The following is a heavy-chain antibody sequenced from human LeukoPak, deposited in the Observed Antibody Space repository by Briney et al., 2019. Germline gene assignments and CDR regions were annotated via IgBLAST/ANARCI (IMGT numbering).Heavy chain of an antibody. D-gene: IGHD2-2*02. CDR3: AIGGDSSTSCYRCFDY. CDR2: IYPGDSDT. V-gene: IGHV5-51*01. Sequence: GESLKISCKGSGYRFTNYWIGWVRQMPGKGLEWMGLIYPGDSDTRYSPSFQGHVTISADKSISTAYLQWSSLKASDTAMYYCAIGGDSSTSCYRCFDYWGQGTLVTVSS. CDR1: GYRFTNYW. J-gene: IGHJ4*02.